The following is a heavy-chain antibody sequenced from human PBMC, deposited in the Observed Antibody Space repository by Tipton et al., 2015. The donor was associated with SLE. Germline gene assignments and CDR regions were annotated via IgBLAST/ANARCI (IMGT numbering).Heavy chain of an antibody. CDR3: AKDWAFDI. CDR2: ISENGFYT. V-gene: IGHV3-23*01. J-gene: IGHJ3*02. CDR1: GFTFSSYA. Sequence: SLRLSCAASGFTFSSYAISWVRQAPGKGLEWVSDISENGFYTNYADSVKGRFTISRDNSKNTLYLQMNSLRAEDTAVYYCAKDWAFDIWGQGTMVTVSS.